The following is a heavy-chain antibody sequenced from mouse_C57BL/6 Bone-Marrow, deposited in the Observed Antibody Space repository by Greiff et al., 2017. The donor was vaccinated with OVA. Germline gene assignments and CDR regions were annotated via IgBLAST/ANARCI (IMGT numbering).Heavy chain of an antibody. CDR3: ARALLWFPYWYFDV. J-gene: IGHJ1*03. Sequence: QVQLQQPGAELVKPGASVKLSCKASGYTFTSYWMHWVKQRPGQGLEWIGMIHPTSGSTNYNEKFKSKATLTVDKSSSTAYMQLSSLTSEDSAVYYCARALLWFPYWYFDVWGTGTTVTVSS. CDR2: IHPTSGST. CDR1: GYTFTSYW. V-gene: IGHV1-64*01. D-gene: IGHD2-2*01.